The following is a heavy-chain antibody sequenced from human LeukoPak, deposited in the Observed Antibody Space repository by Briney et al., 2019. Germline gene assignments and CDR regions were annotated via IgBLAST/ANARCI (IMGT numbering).Heavy chain of an antibody. CDR1: GYTFTSYD. J-gene: IGHJ3*02. Sequence: ASVKVSCKASGYTFTSYDINWVRQAPGQGLEWMGIINPSGGSTSYAQKFQGRVTMTRDMSTSTVYMELSSLRSEDTAVYYCAREDIVVVPAAKAMDAFDIWGQGTMVTVSS. CDR3: AREDIVVVPAAKAMDAFDI. V-gene: IGHV1-46*01. D-gene: IGHD2-2*01. CDR2: INPSGGST.